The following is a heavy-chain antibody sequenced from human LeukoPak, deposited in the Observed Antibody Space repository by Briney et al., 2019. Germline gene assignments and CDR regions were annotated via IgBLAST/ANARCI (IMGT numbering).Heavy chain of an antibody. CDR3: ARDHLDIVPTIYSF. J-gene: IGHJ4*02. CDR2: ISPHNGNT. V-gene: IGHV1-18*01. Sequence: ASVKVSCKASGYTFSSYGITWVRQAHGQGLEWLGWISPHNGNTNYAQKFQGRVTLTTDTSANTAYLELRSLRSDDTALYYCARDHLDIVPTIYSFWGQGTLVTVSS. CDR1: GYTFSSYG. D-gene: IGHD5-12*01.